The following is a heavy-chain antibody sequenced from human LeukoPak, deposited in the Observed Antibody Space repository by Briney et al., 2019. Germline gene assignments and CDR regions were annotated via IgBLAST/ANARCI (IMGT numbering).Heavy chain of an antibody. J-gene: IGHJ5*02. CDR2: ISSSSSYT. V-gene: IGHV3-21*01. CDR1: GFTFSSYA. D-gene: IGHD2-2*01. CDR3: ARDSRQNWFDP. Sequence: GGSLRLSCAASGFTFSSYAMSWVRQAPGKGLEWVSSISSSSSYTYYADSVKGRFTISRDNAKNSLYLQMNSLRAEDTAVYYCARDSRQNWFDPWGQGTLVTVSS.